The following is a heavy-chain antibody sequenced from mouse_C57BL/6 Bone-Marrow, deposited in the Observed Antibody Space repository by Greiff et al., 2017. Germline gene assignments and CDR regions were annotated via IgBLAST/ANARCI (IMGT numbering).Heavy chain of an antibody. CDR1: GYSITSGYD. CDR2: ISYSGST. CDR3: AGEKLTPWFAY. Sequence: EVQLQQSGPGMVKPSPSLSFTCTVTGYSITSGYDWHWIRHFPGNKLEWMGYISYSGSTNYNPSFKSRISITHDTSKNLFFLKLNSVTTEDADTYYCAGEKLTPWFAYWGQGTLVTVSA. D-gene: IGHD4-1*01. V-gene: IGHV3-1*01. J-gene: IGHJ3*01.